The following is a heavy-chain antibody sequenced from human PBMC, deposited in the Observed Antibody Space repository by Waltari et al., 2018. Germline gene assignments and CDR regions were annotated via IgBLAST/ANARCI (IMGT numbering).Heavy chain of an antibody. CDR1: GFTFSSYE. D-gene: IGHD7-27*01. CDR3: ARDSIRTGEFDY. CDR2: ISSSGNTI. Sequence: EVQLVESGGGLVQPGGSLRLSCAASGFTFSSYEMNWVRQAPGKGPEWGSSISSSGNTIYYADSVKGRFTISRDNAKNSLYLQMNSLRAEDTAVYYCARDSIRTGEFDYWGQGTLVTVSS. J-gene: IGHJ4*02. V-gene: IGHV3-48*03.